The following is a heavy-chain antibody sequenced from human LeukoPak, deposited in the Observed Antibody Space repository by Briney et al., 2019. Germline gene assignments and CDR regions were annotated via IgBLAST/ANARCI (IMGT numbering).Heavy chain of an antibody. D-gene: IGHD2-2*01. Sequence: SETLSLTCGVYGGSLSSYYWGWIRQPPGKGLEWIGNIYYSGSAYYSPSLKSRLTISVGTSENQFSLKLSSVTAADTAVYYCARGYRSTYYYYYYMDVWGKGTTVTVSS. CDR1: GGSLSSYY. CDR2: IYYSGSA. J-gene: IGHJ6*03. V-gene: IGHV4-34*01. CDR3: ARGYRSTYYYYYYMDV.